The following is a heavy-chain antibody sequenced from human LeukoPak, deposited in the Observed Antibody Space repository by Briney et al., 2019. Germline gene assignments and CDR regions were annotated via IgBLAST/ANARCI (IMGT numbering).Heavy chain of an antibody. CDR3: ARDPHSGSYSLDY. CDR2: ISSDGSNK. Sequence: PGGSLRLSCAASEFIFSSFSMHWVRQAPGKGLEWVTLISSDGSNKKYADSVKGRFTVSRDNSKNTLYLQMNSLRAEDTAVYYCARDPHSGSYSLDYWGQGTLVTVSS. CDR1: EFIFSSFS. D-gene: IGHD1-26*01. J-gene: IGHJ4*02. V-gene: IGHV3-30-3*01.